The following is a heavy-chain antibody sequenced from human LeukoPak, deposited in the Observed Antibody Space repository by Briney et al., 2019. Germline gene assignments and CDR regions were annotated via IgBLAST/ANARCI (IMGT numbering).Heavy chain of an antibody. CDR2: IYSGGIT. D-gene: IGHD3-9*01. J-gene: IGHJ5*02. V-gene: IGHV3-66*01. CDR3: AKVEWDFGWFNRLDP. Sequence: GGSLRLSCAASGVTVSLNYMTWVRQVPGKGLEWVSVIYSGGITYYADSVKGRFTVSRDNSKNTLYLQMNSLRVEDTAVYYCAKVEWDFGWFNRLDPWGQGTLVTVSS. CDR1: GVTVSLNY.